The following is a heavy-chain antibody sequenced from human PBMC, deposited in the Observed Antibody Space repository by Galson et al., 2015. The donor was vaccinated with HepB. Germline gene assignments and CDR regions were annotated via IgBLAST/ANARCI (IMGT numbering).Heavy chain of an antibody. CDR1: GFSFGDYV. CDR3: TRAMGRYRGWFDP. J-gene: IGHJ5*02. CDR2: VRSKDYGETT. Sequence: SLRLSCAASGFSFGDYVMTWFRQAPGKGLEWVGFVRSKDYGETTEYAASVKGRFTISRDDSASVAYLQMNSLKTEDTAVYYCTRAMGRYRGWFDPWGQGTLVTVSS. V-gene: IGHV3-49*03. D-gene: IGHD3-16*02.